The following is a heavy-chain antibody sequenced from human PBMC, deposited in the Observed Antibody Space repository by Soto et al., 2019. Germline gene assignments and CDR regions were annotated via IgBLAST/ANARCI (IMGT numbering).Heavy chain of an antibody. J-gene: IGHJ4*02. CDR3: AHSGYDFWSGYYFLDY. D-gene: IGHD3-3*01. CDR1: GFSLSTSGVG. CDR2: IYWDDDK. Sequence: SGPTLVNPTQTLTLTCTFSGFSLSTSGVGVGWIRQPPGKALEWLALIYWDDDKRYSPSLKSRLTITKDTSKNQVVLTMTNMDPVDTATYYCAHSGYDFWSGYYFLDYWGQGTLVTVSS. V-gene: IGHV2-5*02.